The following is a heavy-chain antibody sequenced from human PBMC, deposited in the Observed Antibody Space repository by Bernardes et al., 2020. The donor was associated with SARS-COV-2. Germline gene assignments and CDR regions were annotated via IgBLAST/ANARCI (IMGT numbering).Heavy chain of an antibody. CDR1: GFFFSGDA. CDR3: ARSTHSEY. CDR2: IDKIVEDT. D-gene: IGHD2-2*01. Sequence: VGSLRLSCVGSGFFFSGDAINWIRQAPGKGLEWVSLIDKIVEDTYYADSVKGRFTISRDNSKNTVYLHMNNLRAEDTALYYCARSTHSEYWGQGTQVTVSP. V-gene: IGHV3-23*01. J-gene: IGHJ4*02.